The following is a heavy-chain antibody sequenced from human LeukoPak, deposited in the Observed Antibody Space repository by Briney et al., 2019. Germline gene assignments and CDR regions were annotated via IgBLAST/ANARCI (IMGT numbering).Heavy chain of an antibody. CDR2: INAGNGNT. CDR1: GYTFTSYA. CDR3: AREPITMVRGVIDY. J-gene: IGHJ4*02. V-gene: IGHV1-3*01. Sequence: APVKVSCKASGYTFTSYAMHWVRQAPGQRLEWMGWINAGNGNTKYSQKFQGRVTITRDTSASTAYMELSSLRSEDTAVYYCAREPITMVRGVIDYWGQGTLVTVSS. D-gene: IGHD3-10*01.